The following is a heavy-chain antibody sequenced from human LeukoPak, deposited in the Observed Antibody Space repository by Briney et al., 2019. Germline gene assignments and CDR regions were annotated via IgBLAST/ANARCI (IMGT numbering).Heavy chain of an antibody. CDR2: ISAYNGNT. V-gene: IGHV1-18*01. D-gene: IGHD1-20*01. CDR1: GYTFTSYG. J-gene: IGHJ5*02. CDR3: ARKPRPNWSDRGDWFDP. Sequence: ASVKVSCKASGYTFTSYGISWVRQAPGQGLEWMGWISAYNGNTNYAQKLQGRVTMTTDTSTSTAYMELRSLRSDDTAVYYCARKPRPNWSDRGDWFDPWGQGTLVTVSS.